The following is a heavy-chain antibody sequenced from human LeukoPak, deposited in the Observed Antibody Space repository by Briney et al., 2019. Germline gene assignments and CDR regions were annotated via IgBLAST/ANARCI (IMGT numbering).Heavy chain of an antibody. Sequence: GGSLRLSCAASGFTFSDYAMHWVRQAPGKGLEWVALISYEGSNKYYADSVKGRFTISRDNSKNTLYLRMNSLRAEDTAVYYCAKDARCCTSSSGSYGMDVRGQGTTVTVSS. D-gene: IGHD2-2*01. J-gene: IGHJ6*02. CDR2: ISYEGSNK. CDR1: GFTFSDYA. V-gene: IGHV3-30*18. CDR3: AKDARCCTSSSGSYGMDV.